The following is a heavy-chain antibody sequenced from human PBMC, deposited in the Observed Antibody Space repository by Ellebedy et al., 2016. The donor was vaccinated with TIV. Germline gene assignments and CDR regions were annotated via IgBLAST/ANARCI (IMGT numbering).Heavy chain of an antibody. Sequence: GESLKISCAASGFTFSSYSMNWVRQAPGKGLEWVSSISGSRGYIYYADSVKGRFTITRDNARNALYLQMNSLRAEDTAVYYCARSVVAHAAFDIWGQGTMVTVSS. D-gene: IGHD2-15*01. CDR2: ISGSRGYI. CDR3: ARSVVAHAAFDI. J-gene: IGHJ3*02. V-gene: IGHV3-21*01. CDR1: GFTFSSYS.